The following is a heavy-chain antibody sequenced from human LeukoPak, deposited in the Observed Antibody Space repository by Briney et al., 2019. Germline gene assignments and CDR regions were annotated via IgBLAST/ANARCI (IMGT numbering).Heavy chain of an antibody. V-gene: IGHV3-7*01. CDR1: DFSFSNYW. CDR2: IRGDGSLE. D-gene: IGHD2-2*01. Sequence: TGGSLRLSCAASDFSFSNYWMTWLRQAPGKGLEWVANIRGDGSLEYYLDSVKGRFTISRDNAKNSLYLQMSSLRAEDTAVYYCARAFCSSTSCSDYWGQGTLVTVSS. J-gene: IGHJ4*02. CDR3: ARAFCSSTSCSDY.